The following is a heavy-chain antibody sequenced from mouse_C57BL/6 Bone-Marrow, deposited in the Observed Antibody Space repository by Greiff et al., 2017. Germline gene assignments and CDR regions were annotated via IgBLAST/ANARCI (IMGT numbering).Heavy chain of an antibody. V-gene: IGHV2-2*01. CDR1: GFSFPSYG. CDR2: IWSGGST. J-gene: IGHJ3*01. CDR3: ARVWGFAY. Sequence: VQLVESGPGLVQPSQSLSITCTVSGFSFPSYGVPWVRQSPGKGLEWLGEIWSGGSTDYNAAFISRLFIIKHNSTSHVFFKLNSLQADDTAIYYCARVWGFAYWGQGTLVTVSA.